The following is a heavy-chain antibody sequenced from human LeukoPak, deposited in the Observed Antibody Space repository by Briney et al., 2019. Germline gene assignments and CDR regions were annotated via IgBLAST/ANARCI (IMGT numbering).Heavy chain of an antibody. J-gene: IGHJ4*02. Sequence: ASVKVSCKASGYTFTGYYIHWVRQAPGQGLEWMGRINPNNGGTNYAQKFQGRVTMTRDMSMSTAYMELSRLRSDDTAVYYCARTFGSMKDYWGQGTLVTVSS. D-gene: IGHD2/OR15-2a*01. CDR1: GYTFTGYY. CDR2: INPNNGGT. V-gene: IGHV1-2*06. CDR3: ARTFGSMKDY.